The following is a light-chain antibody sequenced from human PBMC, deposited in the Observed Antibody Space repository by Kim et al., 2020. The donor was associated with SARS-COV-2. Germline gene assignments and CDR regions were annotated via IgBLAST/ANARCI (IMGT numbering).Light chain of an antibody. CDR1: KLGDKY. CDR3: QAWDSSVV. V-gene: IGLV3-1*01. J-gene: IGLJ2*01. CDR2: QDS. Sequence: VSVSPRHTASITCSGDKLGDKYACWYQQKPGQSPVLVIYQDSKRPSGIPERFSGSNSGNTATLTISGTQAMDEADYYCQAWDSSVVFGGGTKVTVL.